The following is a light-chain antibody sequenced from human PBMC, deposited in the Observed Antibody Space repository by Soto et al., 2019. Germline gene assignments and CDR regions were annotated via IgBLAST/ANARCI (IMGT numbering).Light chain of an antibody. CDR1: SSNIGAGYD. V-gene: IGLV1-40*01. Sequence: QPVLTQPPSVSGAPGQRVTISCTGSSSNIGAGYDVHWYQQLPGTAPKLLIYGNSNRPSGVPDRFSGSKSGTSASLAITGLQAEDEADYYCQSYDSSLSGWKVFGGGTKLTVL. CDR3: QSYDSSLSGWKV. J-gene: IGLJ2*01. CDR2: GNS.